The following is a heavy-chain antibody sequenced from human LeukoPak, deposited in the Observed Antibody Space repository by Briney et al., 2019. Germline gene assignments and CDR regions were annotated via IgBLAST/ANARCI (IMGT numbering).Heavy chain of an antibody. CDR2: IYSGGST. J-gene: IGHJ3*02. CDR1: GLTVSGYH. V-gene: IGHV3-66*02. Sequence: GGSLRLSCAASGLTVSGYHMSWVRQAPGKGLEWVSVIYSGGSTYYADSVKGRFTISRDNSKSTLHLQMNSLRAEDTAVYYCTRGPYSSGWYPSAFDIWGQGTMVTVSS. CDR3: TRGPYSSGWYPSAFDI. D-gene: IGHD6-19*01.